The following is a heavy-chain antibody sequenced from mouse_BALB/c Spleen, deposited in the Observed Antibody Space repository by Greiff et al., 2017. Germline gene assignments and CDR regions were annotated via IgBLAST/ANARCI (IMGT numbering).Heavy chain of an antibody. CDR1: GYTFTDYA. J-gene: IGHJ2*01. CDR2: ISTYYGNT. CDR3: ARSSDDYGSYFDY. V-gene: IGHV1-67*01. Sequence: QVQLQQSGPELVRPGVSVKISCKGSGYTFTDYAMHWVKQSHAKSLEWIGVISTYYGNTNYNQKFKGKATMTVDKSSSTAYMELARLTSEDSAIYYCARSSDDYGSYFDYWGQGTTLTVSS. D-gene: IGHD1-1*01.